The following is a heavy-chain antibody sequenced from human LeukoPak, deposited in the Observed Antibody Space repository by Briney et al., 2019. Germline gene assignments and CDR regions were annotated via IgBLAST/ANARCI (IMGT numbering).Heavy chain of an antibody. CDR1: RFTFSSYS. CDR2: ISSSSSTI. V-gene: IGHV3-48*01. D-gene: IGHD4-11*01. Sequence: GGSLRLSCAASRFTFSSYSMNWVRQAPGKGLEWVSYISSSSSTIYYADSVKRRFTISRDNAKNSLYLQMNSLRAEDTAVYYCARDLSYSNYDPALDIWGQGTMVTVSS. CDR3: ARDLSYSNYDPALDI. J-gene: IGHJ3*02.